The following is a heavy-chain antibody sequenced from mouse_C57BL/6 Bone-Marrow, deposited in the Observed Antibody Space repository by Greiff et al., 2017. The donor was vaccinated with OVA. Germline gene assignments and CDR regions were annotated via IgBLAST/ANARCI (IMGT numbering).Heavy chain of an antibody. J-gene: IGHJ2*01. CDR2: INPYNGGT. Sequence: EVQLQESGPVLVKPGASVKMSCKASGYTFTDYYMNWVKQSHGKRLEWIGVINPYNGGTSYNQKFKGKATLTVDKSSSTAYMELNSLTSEDSAVYYSARDYCSYFDYWGQGTTLTVSS. CDR3: ARDYCSYFDY. V-gene: IGHV1-19*01. D-gene: IGHD1-1*01. CDR1: GYTFTDYY.